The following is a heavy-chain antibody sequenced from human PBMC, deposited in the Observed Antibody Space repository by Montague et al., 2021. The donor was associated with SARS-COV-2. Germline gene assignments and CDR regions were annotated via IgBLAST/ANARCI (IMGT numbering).Heavy chain of an antibody. CDR2: INHRGST. CDR3: ARGRQHINMVVVVVTGGEYYFDV. V-gene: IGHV4-34*01. D-gene: IGHD3-22*01. CDR1: DGSFSDYS. Sequence: SETLSLTCAVYDGSFSDYSWTWIRQPPGKGLEWIGEINHRGSTNYNPSLKSRVTISVDASKNQFSLKMTSVTAADTAVYYCARGRQHINMVVVVVTGGEYYFDVWGQGTLVAVSP. J-gene: IGHJ4*02.